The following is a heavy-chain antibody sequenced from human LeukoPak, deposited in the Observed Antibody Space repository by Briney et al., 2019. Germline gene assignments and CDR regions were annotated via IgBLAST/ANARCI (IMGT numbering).Heavy chain of an antibody. CDR1: GFTFSSYG. CDR2: ISYDGSNK. J-gene: IGHJ5*02. Sequence: PGGSLRLSCAASGFTFSSYGMHWVRQAPGKGLEWVAVISYDGSNKYYADSVKGRFTISRDNSKNTLYLQMNSLRAEDTAVYYCARVRAAAGRNWFDPWGQGTLVTVSS. V-gene: IGHV3-30*03. D-gene: IGHD6-13*01. CDR3: ARVRAAAGRNWFDP.